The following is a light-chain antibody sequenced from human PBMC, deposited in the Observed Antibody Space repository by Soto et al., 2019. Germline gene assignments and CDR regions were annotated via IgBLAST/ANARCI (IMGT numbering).Light chain of an antibody. CDR1: SSDVGGYNY. Sequence: QSVLTQPASVSGSPGQSITISCTGTSSDVGGYNYVSWYQQHPGKAPKLMIYDVSNRPSGVSNRFSGSKSGNTASLTISGLQAEDEADYYCSSYTSSSLYVFVTGTKLTVL. J-gene: IGLJ1*01. CDR2: DVS. CDR3: SSYTSSSLYV. V-gene: IGLV2-14*01.